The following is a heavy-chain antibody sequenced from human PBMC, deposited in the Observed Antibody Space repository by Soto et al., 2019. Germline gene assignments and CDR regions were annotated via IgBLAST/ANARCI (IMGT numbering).Heavy chain of an antibody. V-gene: IGHV1-69*01. D-gene: IGHD1-26*01. CDR1: GGTFSSYA. CDR3: ARALVGATNGNFDY. CDR2: IIPIFGTA. J-gene: IGHJ4*02. Sequence: QVQLVQSGAEVKKPGSSVKVSCKASGGTFSSYAISWVRQAPGQGLEWMGGIIPIFGTANYAQKFQGRVTITADESTSTANMELSSLISQDTAVYCCARALVGATNGNFDYWGQGTLVTVSS.